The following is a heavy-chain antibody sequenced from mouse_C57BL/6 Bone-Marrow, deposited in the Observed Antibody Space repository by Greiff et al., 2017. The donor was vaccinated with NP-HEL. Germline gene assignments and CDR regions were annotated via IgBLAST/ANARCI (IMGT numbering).Heavy chain of an antibody. CDR3: ARKWDYSYAMDY. CDR2: IWSGGST. D-gene: IGHD2-12*01. Sequence: QVQLQQSGPGLVQPSQSLSITCTVSGFSLTSYGVHWVRQSPGKGLEWLGVIWSGGSTDYNAAFISRLSISKDNSKSQVFFKMNSLQADDTAIYYCARKWDYSYAMDYWGQGTSVTVSS. CDR1: GFSLTSYG. V-gene: IGHV2-2*01. J-gene: IGHJ4*01.